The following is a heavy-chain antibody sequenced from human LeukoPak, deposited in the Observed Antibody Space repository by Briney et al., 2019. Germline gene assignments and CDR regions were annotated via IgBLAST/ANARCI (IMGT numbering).Heavy chain of an antibody. CDR2: ISAFNGET. Sequence: ASVKVSSKTYGYTFTSHGISWVRQAPGQGLEWMGWISAFNGETHYAQNLQGRVTMTTDTSTSTAYMELRSLRSDDTAVYYCARDPSNTSGRYTYFDYWGQGTLVTVSS. V-gene: IGHV1-18*01. CDR3: ARDPSNTSGRYTYFDY. J-gene: IGHJ4*02. D-gene: IGHD3-16*02. CDR1: GYTFTSHG.